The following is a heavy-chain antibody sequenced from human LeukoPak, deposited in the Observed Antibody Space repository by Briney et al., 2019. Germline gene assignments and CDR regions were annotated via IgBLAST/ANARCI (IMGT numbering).Heavy chain of an antibody. CDR1: GGSFSGYY. Sequence: SETLSLTCAVYGGSFSGYYWSWIRQPPGKGLEWIGEINHSGSTNYNPSLKSRVTISVDTSKNQFSLKLSSVTAADTAVYYCARHIYGSYDYWGQGTLVTVSS. CDR3: ARHIYGSYDY. V-gene: IGHV4-34*01. CDR2: INHSGST. D-gene: IGHD1-26*01. J-gene: IGHJ4*02.